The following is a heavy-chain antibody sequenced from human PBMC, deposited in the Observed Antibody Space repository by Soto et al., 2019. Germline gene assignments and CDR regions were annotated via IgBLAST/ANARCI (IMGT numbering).Heavy chain of an antibody. Sequence: GASVKVSCKASGYTFTSYAMHWVRQAPGQRLEWMGWINAGNGNTKYSQKFQGRVTITRDTSASTAHMELSSLRSEDTAVYYCAGPAVADIYHYYGMDVWGQGTTVTVSS. V-gene: IGHV1-3*01. J-gene: IGHJ6*02. D-gene: IGHD6-19*01. CDR1: GYTFTSYA. CDR2: INAGNGNT. CDR3: AGPAVADIYHYYGMDV.